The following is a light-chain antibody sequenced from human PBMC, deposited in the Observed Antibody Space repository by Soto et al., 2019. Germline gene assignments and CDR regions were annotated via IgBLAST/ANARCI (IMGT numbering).Light chain of an antibody. Sequence: DIQMTQSPSSLSASVGYSVTITCQASQDINKNLIWYQQKPGKDPKLMIYDESDLETGVPSRFSRSGSGTGFTFTISSLHPEELATYYCQQYESLPLTFGQCTRLELK. V-gene: IGKV1-33*01. CDR3: QQYESLPLT. CDR1: QDINKN. CDR2: DES. J-gene: IGKJ5*01.